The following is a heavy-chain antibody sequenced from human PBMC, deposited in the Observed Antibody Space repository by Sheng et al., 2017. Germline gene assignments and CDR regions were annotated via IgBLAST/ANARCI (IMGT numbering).Heavy chain of an antibody. Sequence: TASGFTFSSYAMSWVRQAPGKGLEWVSAISGSGGSTYYADSVKGRFTISRDNSKNTLYLQMNSLRAEDTAVYYCAKERESRIDYETMTVRVSYFDYWGQGTL. CDR2: ISGSGGST. CDR1: GFTFSSYA. V-gene: IGHV3-23*01. D-gene: IGHD4-17*01. CDR3: AKERESRIDYETMTVRVSYFDY. J-gene: IGHJ4*02.